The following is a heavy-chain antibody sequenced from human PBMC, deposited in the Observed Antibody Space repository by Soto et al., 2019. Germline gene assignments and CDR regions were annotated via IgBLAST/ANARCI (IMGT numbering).Heavy chain of an antibody. CDR3: ARGGLSSSWRFDY. Sequence: QVQLVQSGAEVKRPGSSVKVSCMTSGDTFNTYAISWVRQAPGQGLEWMGGIMPFIRSTNYPQKFQGRVTIAAEESTTTVYMEEQNLSSDDTAMYYCARGGLSSSWRFDYWRQGTLDTVSS. J-gene: IGHJ4*02. V-gene: IGHV1-69*01. D-gene: IGHD6-13*01. CDR2: IMPFIRST. CDR1: GDTFNTYA.